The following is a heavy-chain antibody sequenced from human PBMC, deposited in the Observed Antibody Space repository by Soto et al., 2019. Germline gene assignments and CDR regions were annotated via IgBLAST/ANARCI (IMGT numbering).Heavy chain of an antibody. CDR3: AIGYSGYVGYRYYDYGMDV. Sequence: GESLKISCKGSGYSFTSYWISWVRQMPGKGLEWMGRIDPSDSYTNYSPSFQGHVTISADKSISTAYLQWSSLKASDTAMYYCAIGYSGYVGYRYYDYGMDVWGQGTTVTVSS. D-gene: IGHD5-12*01. J-gene: IGHJ6*02. CDR1: GYSFTSYW. V-gene: IGHV5-10-1*01. CDR2: IDPSDSYT.